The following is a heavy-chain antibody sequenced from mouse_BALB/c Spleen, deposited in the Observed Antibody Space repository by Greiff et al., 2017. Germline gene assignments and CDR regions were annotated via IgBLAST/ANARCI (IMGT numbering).Heavy chain of an antibody. CDR1: GFTFSSFG. V-gene: IGHV5-17*02. D-gene: IGHD1-1*01. CDR2: ISSGSSTI. Sequence: DVMLVESGGGLVQPGGSRKLSCAASGFTFSSFGMHWVRQAPEKGLEWVAYISSGSSTIYYADTVKGRFTISRDNPKNTLFLQMTSLRSEDTAMYYCARNYGSPVYYAMDYWGQGTSVTVSS. J-gene: IGHJ4*01. CDR3: ARNYGSPVYYAMDY.